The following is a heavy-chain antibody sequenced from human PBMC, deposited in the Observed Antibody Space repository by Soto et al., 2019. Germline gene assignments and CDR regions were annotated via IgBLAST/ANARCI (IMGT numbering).Heavy chain of an antibody. J-gene: IGHJ4*02. Sequence: ASVKVSCKASGYTFTGYYMNWVRQAPGQGLEWMGWINANSGGTNYAQKFQGRVTMTRDTSISTAYMELSRLRSDDTAVYYCARTNRGYYYDSSGIHYWGQGTLVTVSS. CDR1: GYTFTGYY. CDR3: ARTNRGYYYDSSGIHY. D-gene: IGHD3-22*01. CDR2: INANSGGT. V-gene: IGHV1-2*02.